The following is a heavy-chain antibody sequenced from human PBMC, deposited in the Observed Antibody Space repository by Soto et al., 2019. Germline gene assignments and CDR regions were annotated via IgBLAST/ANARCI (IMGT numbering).Heavy chain of an antibody. CDR2: IRPDGSET. J-gene: IGHJ4*02. D-gene: IGHD4-4*01. CDR1: GFTFTDFY. Sequence: EVQLVQSGAGLVQPGGSLRLSGVGSGFTFTDFYMNWVRQAPGKGLEWVANIRPDGSETNYVESVKGRFTTSRDNAKNSLFLQMNSLRADDTAVYYCAGWGGHDYNYWGQGILVTVSS. V-gene: IGHV3-7*03. CDR3: AGWGGHDYNY.